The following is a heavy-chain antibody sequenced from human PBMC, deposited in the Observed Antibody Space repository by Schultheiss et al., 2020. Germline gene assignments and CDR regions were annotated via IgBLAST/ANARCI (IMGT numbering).Heavy chain of an antibody. Sequence: GESLKISCAASGFTFSSYGMHWVHQAPGKGLEWVAVIWYDGSNKYYADSVKGRFTISRDNSKNTLYVQMNSLRVEDTAIYYCATGRGSGGYYFDYWGQGTLVTVSS. CDR3: ATGRGSGGYYFDY. CDR2: IWYDGSNK. D-gene: IGHD2-15*01. CDR1: GFTFSSYG. V-gene: IGHV3-33*01. J-gene: IGHJ4*02.